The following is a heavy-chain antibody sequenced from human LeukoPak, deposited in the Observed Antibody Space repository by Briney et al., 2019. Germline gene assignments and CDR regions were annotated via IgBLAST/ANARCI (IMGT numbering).Heavy chain of an antibody. J-gene: IGHJ4*02. CDR1: GYTFTSYG. D-gene: IGHD6-6*01. Sequence: GASVKVSCKASGYTFTSYGISWVRQAPGQGLEWIGWISAYNGNTNYAQKLQGRVTMTTDTSTSTAYIELRSLRSDDTAVYYCARIEEQLDLMSDYWGQGTLVTVSS. CDR3: ARIEEQLDLMSDY. V-gene: IGHV1-18*01. CDR2: ISAYNGNT.